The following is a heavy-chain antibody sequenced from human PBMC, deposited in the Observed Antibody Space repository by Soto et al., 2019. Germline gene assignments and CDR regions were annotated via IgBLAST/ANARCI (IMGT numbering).Heavy chain of an antibody. V-gene: IGHV4-59*01. CDR3: ARYNSYAIDY. J-gene: IGHJ4*02. CDR1: GASISSYY. Sequence: SETLSLTCTVSGASISSYYWSWIRQPPGKGLEWIANIYYSGTTNYNPSLASRVTLSVDTSKNQFSLKMTSLTAADRAMYFCARYNSYAIDYWGRGTLVTVSS. D-gene: IGHD2-8*01. CDR2: IYYSGTT.